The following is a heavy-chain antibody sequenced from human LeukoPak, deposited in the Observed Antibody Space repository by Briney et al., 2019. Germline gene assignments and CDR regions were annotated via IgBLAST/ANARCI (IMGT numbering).Heavy chain of an antibody. CDR3: AKGPSGWLKYYFDY. J-gene: IGHJ4*02. CDR2: ISWNSGSI. V-gene: IGHV3-9*01. Sequence: PGGSLRLSCAASGFTFDDYAMHWVRQAPGKGLEWVSGISWNSGSIGYADSVKGRFTISRDNAKNSLYLQMNSLRAEDTALYYCAKGPSGWLKYYFDYWGQGTLVTVSS. D-gene: IGHD6-19*01. CDR1: GFTFDDYA.